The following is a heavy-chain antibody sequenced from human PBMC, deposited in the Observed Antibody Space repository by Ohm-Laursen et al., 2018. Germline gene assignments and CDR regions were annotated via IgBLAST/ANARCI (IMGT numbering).Heavy chain of an antibody. J-gene: IGHJ4*02. Sequence: SLRLSRAASGFTFSSYSMNWVRQAPGKGLEWVSSISSSSSYIYYADSVKGRFTISRDNAKNSLYLQMNSLRAEDTAVYYCAKVPPGIAAAGYFDYWGQGTLGTVST. CDR1: GFTFSSYS. V-gene: IGHV3-21*01. CDR3: AKVPPGIAAAGYFDY. D-gene: IGHD6-13*01. CDR2: ISSSSSYI.